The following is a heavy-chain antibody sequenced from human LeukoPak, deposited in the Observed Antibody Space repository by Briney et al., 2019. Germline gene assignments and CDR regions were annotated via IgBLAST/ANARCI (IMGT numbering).Heavy chain of an antibody. CDR1: GFTFSSYA. J-gene: IGHJ4*02. D-gene: IGHD2-2*01. Sequence: GGSLRLSCAASGFTFSSYAMSWVRQAPGKGLEWVSAISGSGGSTYYADSVKGRFTISRDNSKNTLYLQMNSLRDEDTAVYYCAKGLVVVPAADYWGEGSLVTVSS. CDR2: ISGSGGST. V-gene: IGHV3-23*01. CDR3: AKGLVVVPAADY.